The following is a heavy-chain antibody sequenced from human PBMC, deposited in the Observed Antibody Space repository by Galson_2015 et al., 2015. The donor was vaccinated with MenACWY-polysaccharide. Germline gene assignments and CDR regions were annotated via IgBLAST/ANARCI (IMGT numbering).Heavy chain of an antibody. CDR2: IYSGDIT. D-gene: IGHD6-13*01. CDR1: GFTVSSKY. J-gene: IGHJ6*02. Sequence: SLRLSCAASGFTVSSKYMSWVRQAPGKGLEWVSVIYSGDITYYADSVKGRFTISRQNSKNTLYLQMNGLRGDDTAVYYCVRAPATPGTYYYYGMDVWGQGTTVTVSS. V-gene: IGHV3-53*04. CDR3: VRAPATPGTYYYYGMDV.